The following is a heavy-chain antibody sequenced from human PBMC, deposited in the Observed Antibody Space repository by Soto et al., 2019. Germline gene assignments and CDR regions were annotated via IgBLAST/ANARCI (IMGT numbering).Heavy chain of an antibody. CDR2: VDPRDSQT. CDR3: ARLFCSTDTCDSWFDP. CDR1: GYTFTTFW. D-gene: IGHD1-26*01. J-gene: IGHJ5*02. Sequence: GESLKISCTGCGYTFTTFWISGVRQMPGKGLEWMGRVDPRDSQTNYSPSSQGHVTISVDKSISTAYLQWDSLKASDTAMYYCARLFCSTDTCDSWFDPWGQGTLVTVSS. V-gene: IGHV5-10-1*01.